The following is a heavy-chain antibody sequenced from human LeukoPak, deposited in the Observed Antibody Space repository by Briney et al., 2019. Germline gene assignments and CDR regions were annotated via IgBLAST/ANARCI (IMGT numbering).Heavy chain of an antibody. V-gene: IGHV3-64D*06. CDR1: GFTFNSYP. Sequence: PGGSLRLSCSASGFTFNSYPVHWVRQAPGKGLEYVSGISRNGGSTYYADSVKGRFTISRDNSENTLYLQMSSLRAEDTAVYYCVKESGFMVAPNSAFDIWGPGTMVTVSS. J-gene: IGHJ3*02. CDR2: ISRNGGST. CDR3: VKESGFMVAPNSAFDI. D-gene: IGHD4/OR15-4a*01.